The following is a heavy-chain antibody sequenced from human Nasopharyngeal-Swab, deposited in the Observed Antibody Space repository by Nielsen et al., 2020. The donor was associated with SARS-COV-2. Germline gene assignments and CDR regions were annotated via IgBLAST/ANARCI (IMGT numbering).Heavy chain of an antibody. D-gene: IGHD3-22*01. CDR2: ISGSGGST. J-gene: IGHJ4*02. CDR3: ARYDDYYDSSGYAY. V-gene: IGHV3-23*01. CDR1: GFTFKSYA. Sequence: GESLKISCAASGFTFKSYAMSWVRQAPGKGLEWVSVISGSGGSTYYADSVKGRFTISRDNSKNTLYLQMNSLRAEDTAVYYCARYDDYYDSSGYAYWGQGTLVTVSS.